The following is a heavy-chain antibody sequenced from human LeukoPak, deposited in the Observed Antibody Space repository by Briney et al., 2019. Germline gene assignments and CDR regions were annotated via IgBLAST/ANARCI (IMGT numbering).Heavy chain of an antibody. V-gene: IGHV3-9*01. Sequence: TGGSLRFSCAASGFTFSSYSMNWVRQAPGKGLEWVSGISWNSGNIGYADSVKGRFTISRDNAKNSLYLQMNSLRAEDTALYYCAKEMYWQGSGYYFDYWGQGTLVTVSS. CDR2: ISWNSGNI. CDR1: GFTFSSYS. CDR3: AKEMYWQGSGYYFDY. J-gene: IGHJ4*02. D-gene: IGHD3-22*01.